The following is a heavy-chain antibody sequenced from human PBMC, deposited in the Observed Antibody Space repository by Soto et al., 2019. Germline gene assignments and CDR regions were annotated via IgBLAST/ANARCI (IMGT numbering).Heavy chain of an antibody. CDR2: INTYNGNS. CDR3: ARDCTGGGSFCTY. Sequence: ASVKVSCKASGYTLTKYAISWVRQAPGQGPEWMGWINTYNGNSNYAQKFQGRVTMTTDTSTNTAYMELRSLTSDDTAVYYCARDCTGGGSFCTYCGPGPLVTVCS. V-gene: IGHV1-18*01. D-gene: IGHD2-8*02. CDR1: GYTLTKYA. J-gene: IGHJ4*02.